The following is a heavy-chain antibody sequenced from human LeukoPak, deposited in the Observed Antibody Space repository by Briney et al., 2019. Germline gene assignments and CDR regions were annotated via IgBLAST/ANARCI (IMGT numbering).Heavy chain of an antibody. CDR3: ARETPYCGGDCYSGYLDY. CDR2: IIPIFGTA. V-gene: IGHV1-69*13. D-gene: IGHD2-21*02. CDR1: GGTFSSYA. J-gene: IGHJ4*02. Sequence: GASVKVSCKASGGTFSSYAISWVRQAPGQGLEWMGGIIPIFGTANYAQKFQGRVTITADESTSTAYMELSSLRSEDTAVYYCARETPYCGGDCYSGYLDYRGQGTLVTVSS.